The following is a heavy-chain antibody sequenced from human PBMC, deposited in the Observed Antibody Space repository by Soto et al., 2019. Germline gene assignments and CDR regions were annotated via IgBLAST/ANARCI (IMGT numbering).Heavy chain of an antibody. J-gene: IGHJ6*02. D-gene: IGHD4-17*01. CDR3: AKGGDYDSIYGMDV. V-gene: IGHV3-30*18. CDR2: ISYDGSNK. Sequence: GGSLRLSCAASGFTFSSYGMHWVRQAPGKGLEWVAVISYDGSNKYYADSVKGRFTISRDNSKNTLYLQMNSLRAEDTAVYYCAKGGDYDSIYGMDVWGQGTTVTVSS. CDR1: GFTFSSYG.